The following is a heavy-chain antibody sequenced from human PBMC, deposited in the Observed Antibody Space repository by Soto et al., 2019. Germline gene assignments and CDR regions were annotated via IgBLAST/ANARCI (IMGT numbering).Heavy chain of an antibody. CDR2: ISYDGSNK. V-gene: IGHV3-30*03. D-gene: IGHD3-10*01. J-gene: IGHJ4*02. CDR3: VGGQYYFDY. CDR1: GFPFSSYG. Sequence: QVQLVESGGGVVQPGRSLRLSCAASGFPFSSYGMHWVREAPGKGLEWVAVISYDGSNKYYEDSVKGQSTISRNNSASTLYLQMNSLRPEDTALYYCVGGQYYFDYRGQGTLVTVSP.